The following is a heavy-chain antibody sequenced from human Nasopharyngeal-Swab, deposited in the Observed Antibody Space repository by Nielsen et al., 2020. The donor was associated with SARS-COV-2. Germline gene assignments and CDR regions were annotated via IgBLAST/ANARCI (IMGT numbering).Heavy chain of an antibody. Sequence: VRQMPGKGLEWVSSISRSSDYILYADSVKGRFTISRDNAKNSLFLQMNSLRADDTAVYYCARGGYRDYDYAYWGQGTLVTVSS. J-gene: IGHJ4*02. CDR3: ARGGYRDYDYAY. V-gene: IGHV3-21*01. CDR2: ISRSSDYI. D-gene: IGHD5-12*01.